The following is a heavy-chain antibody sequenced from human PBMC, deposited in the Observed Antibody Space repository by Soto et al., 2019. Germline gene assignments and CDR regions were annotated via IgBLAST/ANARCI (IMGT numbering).Heavy chain of an antibody. J-gene: IGHJ4*02. CDR1: GFTFSSYW. V-gene: IGHV3-74*01. Sequence: EVQLVESGGGLVQPGGSLRLSCAASGFTFSSYWMHWVRQAPGKGLVWVSRINSDGSRTSYADSAKGRFTISRDNAKNTLYLQMNSLRAEHTAVYYCARGDGDYYDGNGYLGRHWGQGTLVTVSS. CDR2: INSDGSRT. D-gene: IGHD3-22*01. CDR3: ARGDGDYYDGNGYLGRH.